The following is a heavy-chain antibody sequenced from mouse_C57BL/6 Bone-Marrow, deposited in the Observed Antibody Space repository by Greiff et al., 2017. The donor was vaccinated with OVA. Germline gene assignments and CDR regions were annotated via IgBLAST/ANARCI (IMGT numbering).Heavy chain of an antibody. CDR3: ARHRTLANWWYFDV. CDR1: GFTFSDYY. J-gene: IGHJ1*03. V-gene: IGHV5-12*01. Sequence: EVMLVDSGGGLVQPGGSLKLSCAASGFTFSDYYMYWVRQTPEKRLEWVAYISNGGGSTYYPDTVKGRFTISRDNAKNTLYLQMSRLKSEDTAIYYCARHRTLANWWYFDVWGTGTTVTVSS. D-gene: IGHD4-1*01. CDR2: ISNGGGST.